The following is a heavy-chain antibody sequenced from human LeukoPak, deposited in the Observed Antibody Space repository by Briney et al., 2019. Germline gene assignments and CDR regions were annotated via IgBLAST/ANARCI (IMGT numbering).Heavy chain of an antibody. J-gene: IGHJ6*02. CDR2: VNRDGSET. CDR3: ARNNGMDV. Sequence: GGSLRLSCAASGFALSSHWMTWVRQVPGRGPEWVANVNRDGSETYYLDSVKGRFTISKDNAKNSLYLQMNSLRAGDTALYHCARNNGMDVWGQGTTVIVSS. V-gene: IGHV3-7*03. CDR1: GFALSSHW.